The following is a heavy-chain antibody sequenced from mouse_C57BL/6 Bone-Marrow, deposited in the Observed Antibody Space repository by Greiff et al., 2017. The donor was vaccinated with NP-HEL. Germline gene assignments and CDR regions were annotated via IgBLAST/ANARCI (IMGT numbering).Heavy chain of an antibody. CDR1: GYTFTGYW. CDR2: ILPGSGST. V-gene: IGHV1-9*01. Sequence: VQLQQSGAELMKPGASVKLSCKATGYTFTGYWIEWVKQRPGHGLEWIGEILPGSGSTNYNEKFKGKATFTADTSSNTAYMQLSSLTTEDSAIYYCARGGLIYYYGSSYWYFDVWGTGTTVTVSS. CDR3: ARGGLIYYYGSSYWYFDV. J-gene: IGHJ1*03. D-gene: IGHD1-1*01.